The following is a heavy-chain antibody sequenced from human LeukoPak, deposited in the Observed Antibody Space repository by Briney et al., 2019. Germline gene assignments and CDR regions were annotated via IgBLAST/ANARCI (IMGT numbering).Heavy chain of an antibody. CDR3: ARGQLATGIFDH. Sequence: SEILSLTCAVSGGSISGYYWNWIRQPPGKGLEWIGHIYSSGSTKYNPSLKSRVTISVDTSKNQFSLKLISVTAADTAVYYCARGQLATGIFDHWGQGTLVTVSS. CDR1: GGSISGYY. CDR2: IYSSGST. J-gene: IGHJ4*02. V-gene: IGHV4-59*01. D-gene: IGHD6-6*01.